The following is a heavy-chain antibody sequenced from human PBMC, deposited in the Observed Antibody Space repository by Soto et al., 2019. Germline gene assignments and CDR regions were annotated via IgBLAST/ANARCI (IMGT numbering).Heavy chain of an antibody. J-gene: IGHJ4*02. CDR2: IASHDGST. Sequence: QVQLIQSAPEVKRPGASVRVSCRASGYTFTSYGLNWVRRAPGQGLEWMGRIASHDGSTVSAQSLQRRLDVTRYPFTNTAYMKLGALTSDDTWLYFCWRNDGDDSTNVWGQGTLCTVSS. D-gene: IGHD3-22*01. CDR1: GYTFTSYG. CDR3: WRNDGDDSTNV. V-gene: IGHV1-18*04.